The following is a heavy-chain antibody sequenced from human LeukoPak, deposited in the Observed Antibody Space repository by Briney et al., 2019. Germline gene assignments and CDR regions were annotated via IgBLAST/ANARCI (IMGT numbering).Heavy chain of an antibody. J-gene: IGHJ4*02. CDR2: ISSTGSPI. CDR1: GFTFSSYE. V-gene: IGHV3-48*03. D-gene: IGHD3-10*01. Sequence: GGSLRLSCAASGFTFSSYEMNWVRQAPGKGLEWVSYISSTGSPISYADSVKGRFTISRDNAKNSLYLQMNSLRAEDMAVYYCARGAGGYFDYWGQGILVTVSS. CDR3: ARGAGGYFDY.